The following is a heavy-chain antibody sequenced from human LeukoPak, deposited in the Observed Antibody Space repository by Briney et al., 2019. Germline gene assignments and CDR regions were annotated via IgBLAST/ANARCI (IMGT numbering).Heavy chain of an antibody. Sequence: PPETLSLTCTVSGGSISTYYWSWIRHPPGKGLEWIGFLYYSGSPNYNPSLKSRLTISIDTSRNQISLQLSSVTAAHTAVYYCARHGSGWSFDYWGQGTLVTVSS. J-gene: IGHJ4*02. V-gene: IGHV4-59*08. D-gene: IGHD6-19*01. CDR3: ARHGSGWSFDY. CDR1: GGSISTYY. CDR2: LYYSGSP.